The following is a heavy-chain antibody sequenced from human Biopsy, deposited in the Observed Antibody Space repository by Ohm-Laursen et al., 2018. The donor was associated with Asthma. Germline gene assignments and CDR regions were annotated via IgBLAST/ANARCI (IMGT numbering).Heavy chain of an antibody. J-gene: IGHJ6*02. V-gene: IGHV1-46*01. Sequence: ASVKVSCKASGYTFSSYQMHWVRQAPGQGLEWLGMIKHISEYAQKFQGRVTMTRDTSTSTVYMELRSLRSDDTAVYFCARAMDYSHYYGIDVWGQGTTVTVS. CDR1: GYTFSSYQ. D-gene: IGHD3-10*01. CDR2: IKHISE. CDR3: ARAMDYSHYYGIDV.